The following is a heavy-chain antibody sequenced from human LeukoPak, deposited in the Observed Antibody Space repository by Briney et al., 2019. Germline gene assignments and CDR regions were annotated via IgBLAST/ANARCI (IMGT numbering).Heavy chain of an antibody. V-gene: IGHV4-59*01. CDR1: GGSISSYY. CDR3: AREPFNYMDV. Sequence: SETLSLTCTVSGGSISSYYWSWIRRPPGKGLEWIGYIYYSGSTNYNPSLKSRVTISVDTSKNQFSLKLSSVTAADTAVYYCAREPFNYMDVWGKGTTVTVSS. CDR2: IYYSGST. J-gene: IGHJ6*03.